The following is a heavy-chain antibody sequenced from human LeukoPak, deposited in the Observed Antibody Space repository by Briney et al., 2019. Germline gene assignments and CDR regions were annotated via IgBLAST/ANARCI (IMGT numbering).Heavy chain of an antibody. D-gene: IGHD1-1*01. Sequence: GGSLRLSCAASGFTFSSYSTNWVRQAPGKGLEWVSSISSSSSYIYYADSVKGRFTISRDNAKNSLYLQMNGLRAEDTAVYYCARGSSLDDAFDIWGQGTMVTVSS. J-gene: IGHJ3*02. CDR1: GFTFSSYS. CDR2: ISSSSSYI. V-gene: IGHV3-21*01. CDR3: ARGSSLDDAFDI.